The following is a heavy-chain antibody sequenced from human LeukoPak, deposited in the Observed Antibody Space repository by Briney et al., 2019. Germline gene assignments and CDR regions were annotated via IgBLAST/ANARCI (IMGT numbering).Heavy chain of an antibody. CDR3: ARDYSRNSFDY. D-gene: IGHD6-13*01. J-gene: IGHJ4*02. Sequence: GGSLRLSCAASGFTFSNYDMHWVRQAPGKGLEWVAVIWYDGINNYYADSVRGRFSISRDNSKNALYLQMNSLSAEDTAVYFCARDYSRNSFDYWGQGTLVTVSS. V-gene: IGHV3-33*01. CDR2: IWYDGINN. CDR1: GFTFSNYD.